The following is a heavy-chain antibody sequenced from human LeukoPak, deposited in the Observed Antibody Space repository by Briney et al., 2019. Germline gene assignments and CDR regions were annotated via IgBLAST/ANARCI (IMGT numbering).Heavy chain of an antibody. D-gene: IGHD7-27*01. J-gene: IGHJ3*02. CDR1: GFTFSSYA. V-gene: IGHV3-30-3*01. CDR2: ISYDGSNK. CDR3: AKDLRVGWGSDDAFDI. Sequence: PGRSLXLSCAASGFTFSSYAMYWVRQAPGKGLEGVAVISYDGSNKYYADSVKGRFTISRDNCKNTLYLQMNSLRAEDTAVYYCAKDLRVGWGSDDAFDIWGQGTMVTVSS.